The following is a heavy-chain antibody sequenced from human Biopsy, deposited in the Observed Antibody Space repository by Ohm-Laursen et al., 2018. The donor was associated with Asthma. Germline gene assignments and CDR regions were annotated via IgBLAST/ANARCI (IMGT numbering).Heavy chain of an antibody. V-gene: IGHV3-53*01. CDR2: INSGRTS. CDR1: GFTVSRDH. J-gene: IGHJ4*02. CDR3: ARGDSSGWSHYYFDY. D-gene: IGHD6-19*01. Sequence: SLRLSCAASGFTVSRDHMFWVRQAPGKGLEWVSVINSGRTSDTADSVRGRFTISRDYYKNTLYPQMDSLRAEDTAVYYCARGDSSGWSHYYFDYWGQGTLVTVSS.